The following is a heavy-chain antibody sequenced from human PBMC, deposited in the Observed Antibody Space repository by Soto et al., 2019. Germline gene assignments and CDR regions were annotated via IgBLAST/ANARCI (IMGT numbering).Heavy chain of an antibody. V-gene: IGHV3-30*18. CDR2: ISYDGTNK. D-gene: IGHD1-26*01. CDR1: GFTFSTYG. CDR3: AKTLTKWALLQPNFDY. J-gene: IGHJ4*02. Sequence: GGSLRLSCAASGFTFSTYGMHWVRQAPGQGLEWVAGISYDGTNKYYADSVKGRFTISRDNSKNTLYLQMNSLRAEDTAVYYCAKTLTKWALLQPNFDYWGQGTLVTVSS.